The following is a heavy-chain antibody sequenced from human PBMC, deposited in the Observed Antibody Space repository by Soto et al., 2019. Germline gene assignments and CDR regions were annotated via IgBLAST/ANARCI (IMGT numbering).Heavy chain of an antibody. J-gene: IGHJ4*02. CDR3: ARRYVSCIDN. V-gene: IGHV4-31*03. CDR2: SYYSGST. D-gene: IGHD3-10*02. CDR1: GGSISSGGYY. Sequence: SETLSLTCTVSGGSISSGGYYWSWIRQHPVKGLEWIGYSYYSGSTYYNPSLKSRVTISIDTSKNQFSLKLSSVTAADTAVYYCARRYVSCIDNWGQETLFTVSS.